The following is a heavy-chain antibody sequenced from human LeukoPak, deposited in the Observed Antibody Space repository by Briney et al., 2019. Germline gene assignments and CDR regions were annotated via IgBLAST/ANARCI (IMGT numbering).Heavy chain of an antibody. CDR2: ISADGGNT. D-gene: IGHD6-13*01. V-gene: IGHV3-43*02. CDR1: GFTFDNFA. CDR3: AKDAVGAAAGYYIDS. J-gene: IGHJ4*02. Sequence: GGSLRLSCAASGFTFDNFAMHWVRQPPGKGLEWVSLISADGGNTYSADSVKGRFTISRDNSKNSLYLQIDSLTTEDTAFYYCAKDAVGAAAGYYIDSWGQGTLVTVSS.